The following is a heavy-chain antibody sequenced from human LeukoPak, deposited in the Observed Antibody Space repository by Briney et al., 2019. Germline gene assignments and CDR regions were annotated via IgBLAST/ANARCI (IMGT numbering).Heavy chain of an antibody. D-gene: IGHD6-19*01. CDR3: ANREAVAGMSDFDS. V-gene: IGHV3-30*02. Sequence: GGSLRLSCAASGFPLNDNGMHWVRQAPGKGLEWVAFIQNDGDNEQYIESVKGRFTISRDNAKNTLYLQMDSLRTEDTAVYYCANREAVAGMSDFDSWGQGTLVTVSS. CDR1: GFPLNDNG. J-gene: IGHJ4*02. CDR2: IQNDGDNE.